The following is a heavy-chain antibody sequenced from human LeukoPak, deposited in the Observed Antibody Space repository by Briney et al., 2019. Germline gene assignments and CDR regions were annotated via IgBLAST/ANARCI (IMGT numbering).Heavy chain of an antibody. CDR2: IIPIFDTT. D-gene: IGHD3-10*01. CDR1: GYTFTSYD. Sequence: GASVKVSCKASGYTFTSYDINWVRQVTGQGLEWMGGIIPIFDTTNYAQKFQARVTITADESTSTAYMELSSLRSEDTAVYYCARVFPPINGYGSGSYSFLGSLDPWGQGTLVTVSS. V-gene: IGHV1-69*13. CDR3: ARVFPPINGYGSGSYSFLGSLDP. J-gene: IGHJ5*02.